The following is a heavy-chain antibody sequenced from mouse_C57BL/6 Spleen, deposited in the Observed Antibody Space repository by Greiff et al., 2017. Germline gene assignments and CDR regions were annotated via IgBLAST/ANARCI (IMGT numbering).Heavy chain of an antibody. Sequence: EVKLMESGPGLVKPSQSLSLTCSVTGYSITSDYYWNWIRQFPGNKLEWMGYISYDGSNNYNPSLNNRIPITRDTSKNQFFLKLNSVTTEDTATYYCARRGGSSYWYFDVWGTGTTVTVSS. CDR1: GYSITSDYY. V-gene: IGHV3-6*01. J-gene: IGHJ1*03. CDR2: ISYDGSN. CDR3: ARRGGSSYWYFDV. D-gene: IGHD1-1*01.